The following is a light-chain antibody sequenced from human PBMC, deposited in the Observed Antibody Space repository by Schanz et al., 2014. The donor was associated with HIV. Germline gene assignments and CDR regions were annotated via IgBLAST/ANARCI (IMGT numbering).Light chain of an antibody. CDR1: SSNIGINT. V-gene: IGLV1-44*01. CDR3: ATWDDSLDGWV. J-gene: IGLJ3*02. Sequence: QSVLTQPPSVSGTPGQRVTILCSGSSSNIGINTVNWYQHLPGTAPKLVIYNTFHRPSGVPDRFSGSQSGTSASLAISGLQSEDESDFFCATWDDSLDGWVFGGGTKLTVL. CDR2: NTF.